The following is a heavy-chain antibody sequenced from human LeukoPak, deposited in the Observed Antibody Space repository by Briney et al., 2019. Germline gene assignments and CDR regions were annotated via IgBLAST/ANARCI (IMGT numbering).Heavy chain of an antibody. CDR2: IKEDGSEK. V-gene: IGHV3-7*03. CDR3: AREAWIAATNY. CDR1: GFTFSTYW. J-gene: IGHJ4*02. Sequence: PGGSLRLSCAASGFTFSTYWMSWVRQAPGKGLEWVADIKEDGSEKYYVESVKGRVTISRDNAKNSLYLQMNSLRAEYTAVYYCAREAWIAATNYWGQGTLVTVSS. D-gene: IGHD2-15*01.